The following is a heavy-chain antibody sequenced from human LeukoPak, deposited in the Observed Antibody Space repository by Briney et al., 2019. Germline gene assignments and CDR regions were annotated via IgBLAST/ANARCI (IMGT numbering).Heavy chain of an antibody. CDR3: AKAEGYDILTGLDY. CDR2: IGASGGST. CDR1: GFIFSSYA. D-gene: IGHD3-9*01. Sequence: GGSLRLSCATSGFIFSSYAMSWVRQAPGKGLEWVSGIGASGGSTYYADSVKGRFTISRDNSKNTLYLQMDSLRTEDTAVYYCAKAEGYDILTGLDYWGQGTLVTVSS. V-gene: IGHV3-23*01. J-gene: IGHJ4*02.